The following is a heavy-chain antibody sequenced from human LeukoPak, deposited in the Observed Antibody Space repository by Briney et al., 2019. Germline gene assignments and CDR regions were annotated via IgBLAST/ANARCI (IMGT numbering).Heavy chain of an antibody. CDR1: GFIVSSYY. V-gene: IGHV3-66*01. Sequence: PGGSLRLSCAASGFIVSSYYMSWVRQAPVKGLEWVSVIHSGGDTYYADSVKGRFTISRDNSKNTLYLQMNSLRAEDTAVYYCARSSNRNPGGRYFDLWGRGTLVTVSS. D-gene: IGHD2/OR15-2a*01. CDR2: IHSGGDT. CDR3: ARSSNRNPGGRYFDL. J-gene: IGHJ2*01.